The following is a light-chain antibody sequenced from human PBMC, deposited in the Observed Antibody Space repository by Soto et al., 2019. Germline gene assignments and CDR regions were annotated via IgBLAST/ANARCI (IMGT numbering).Light chain of an antibody. V-gene: IGKV3-20*01. CDR3: QQYGSSPLCT. J-gene: IGKJ3*01. CDR1: QSVSSSY. CDR2: GAS. Sequence: EIVMTQSPATLSLSPGERATLSCRASQSVSSSYVAWYQQKPGQPPRLLIYGASSRVTSIPDRFSGSGSGTDFTLTISRLEAEDFAVYYCQQYGSSPLCTFGPGTKVDI.